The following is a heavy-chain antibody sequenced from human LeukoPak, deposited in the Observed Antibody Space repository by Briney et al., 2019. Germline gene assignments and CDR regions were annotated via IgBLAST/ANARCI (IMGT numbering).Heavy chain of an antibody. CDR1: GGTFSSNA. CDR2: IIPILGTA. J-gene: IGHJ4*02. Sequence: GASVKVSCKASGGTFSSNAISWVRQAPGQGPEWMGRIIPILGTAEYAEKFQGRVTITADKSTTTACMELSSLKSEDTALYYCARGKGFVGHFDYWGQGTLVTVSS. CDR3: ARGKGFVGHFDY. V-gene: IGHV1-69*04. D-gene: IGHD2-15*01.